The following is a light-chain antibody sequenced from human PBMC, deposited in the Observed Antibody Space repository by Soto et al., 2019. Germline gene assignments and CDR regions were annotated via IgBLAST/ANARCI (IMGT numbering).Light chain of an antibody. J-gene: IGKJ1*01. CDR1: QSVSSK. CDR3: QQYGSSTWT. V-gene: IGKV3-20*01. Sequence: EMVMTQSPATLSVSPGERATLSCRASQSVSSKLGWYQEKPGQATRLLIYGASARATGIPDRFSGSGSGTDFTLTISRLEPEDFAVYYCQQYGSSTWTFGQGTKVDIK. CDR2: GAS.